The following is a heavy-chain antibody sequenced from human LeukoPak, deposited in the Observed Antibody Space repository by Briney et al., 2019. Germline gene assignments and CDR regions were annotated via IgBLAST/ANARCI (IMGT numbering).Heavy chain of an antibody. V-gene: IGHV3-21*01. CDR1: GFTFSSYS. J-gene: IGHJ4*02. CDR3: AREPGPYSSGWDIY. D-gene: IGHD6-19*01. Sequence: GGSLRLSCAASGFTFSSYSMNWVRQAPGKGLEWVSSISSSSSYIYYADSVKGRFTISRDNAKNSLYLQMNSLRAEDTAVYYCAREPGPYSSGWDIYWGQGTLVTVSS. CDR2: ISSSSSYI.